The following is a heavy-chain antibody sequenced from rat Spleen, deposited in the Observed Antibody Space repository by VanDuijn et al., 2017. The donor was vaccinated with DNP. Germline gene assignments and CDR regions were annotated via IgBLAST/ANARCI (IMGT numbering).Heavy chain of an antibody. V-gene: IGHV5-25*01. Sequence: EVQLVESGGGLVQPGRSMTLSCAASGFSVSDYYMAWVRQAQSTGLEWVASISTGRGTTYYRDSVTGRLTISRDNAKNTLYLPVDSLRSDDTATYYCARHMDTGPYYAMDVWGQGISVTVSS. D-gene: IGHD4-1*01. J-gene: IGHJ4*01. CDR3: ARHMDTGPYYAMDV. CDR2: ISTGRGTT. CDR1: GFSVSDYY.